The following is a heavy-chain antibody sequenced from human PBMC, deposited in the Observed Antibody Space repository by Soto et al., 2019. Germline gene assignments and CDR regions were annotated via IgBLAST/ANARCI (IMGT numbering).Heavy chain of an antibody. CDR1: NDSISNPIYY. V-gene: IGHV4-39*07. J-gene: IGHJ6*02. D-gene: IGHD4-17*01. Sequence: SETLSLTCTVSNDSISNPIYYWGWIRQPPGKGLEWIGEINHSGSTNYNPSLKSRVTISVDTSKNQFSLKLSSVTAADTAVYYCAREAEMTTVTTGYYYYGMDVWGQGTTVTVSS. CDR2: INHSGST. CDR3: AREAEMTTVTTGYYYYGMDV.